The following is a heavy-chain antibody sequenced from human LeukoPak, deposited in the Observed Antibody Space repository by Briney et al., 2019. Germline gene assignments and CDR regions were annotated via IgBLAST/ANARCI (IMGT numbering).Heavy chain of an antibody. V-gene: IGHV4-61*02. CDR1: GGSVNSGNYY. CDR3: TRGGELMNF. D-gene: IGHD1-26*01. CDR2: IYTSGST. J-gene: IGHJ4*02. Sequence: SETLSLTCTVSGGSVNSGNYYWTWIRQPAGKRLEWIGRIYTSGSTNYNPSLKSRVTISIDASKNQFSLRLSSVTAADTAVYYCTRGGELMNFWGQGTLVTVSS.